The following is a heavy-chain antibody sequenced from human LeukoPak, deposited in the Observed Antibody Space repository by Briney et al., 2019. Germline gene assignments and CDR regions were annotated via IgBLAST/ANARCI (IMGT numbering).Heavy chain of an antibody. CDR2: INPNSGGT. Sequence: ASVKVSCKASGYTFTSYGISWVRQAPGQGLEWMGWINPNSGGTNYAQKFQGRVTMTRDTSISTAYMELSRLRSDDTAVYYCARDSPGEGCDYWGQGTLVTVSS. J-gene: IGHJ4*02. CDR3: ARDSPGEGCDY. CDR1: GYTFTSYG. D-gene: IGHD7-27*01. V-gene: IGHV1-2*02.